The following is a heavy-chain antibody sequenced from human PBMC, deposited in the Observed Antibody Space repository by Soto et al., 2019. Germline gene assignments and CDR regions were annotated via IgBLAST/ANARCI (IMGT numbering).Heavy chain of an antibody. V-gene: IGHV4-59*01. D-gene: IGHD2-21*02. Sequence: QVQLQESGPGLVKPSETLSLTCTVSGDSISSDYWSWLRPPPGRGLEWIGYIFYSGSTNYNPSLKSRVTMSVDRSKNHFSLKLTSVTAADTAVYYCVTGGDGYRFDYWGQGTLVTVSS. J-gene: IGHJ4*02. CDR1: GDSISSDY. CDR2: IFYSGST. CDR3: VTGGDGYRFDY.